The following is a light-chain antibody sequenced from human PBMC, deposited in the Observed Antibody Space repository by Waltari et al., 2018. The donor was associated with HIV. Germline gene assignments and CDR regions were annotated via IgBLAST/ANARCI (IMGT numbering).Light chain of an antibody. J-gene: IGLJ2*01. CDR1: CPNFGRFS. Sequence: QSALLQPPSVSGSPGPTLIISCSGACPNFGRFSFHWSRHLPGTTPTLLIYQNIQRPSGVSDRFTGSKSVSSASLVISGLRGDDEGDYFCAAWDATPKSHWIFGGGTSLTVL. V-gene: IGLV1-47*01. CDR3: AAWDATPKSHWI. CDR2: QNI.